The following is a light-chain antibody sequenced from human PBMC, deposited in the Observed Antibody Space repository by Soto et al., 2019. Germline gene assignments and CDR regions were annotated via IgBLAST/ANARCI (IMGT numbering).Light chain of an antibody. CDR3: QQRSNWPPLT. CDR2: DAS. Sequence: EIVMTQSPATMFVSPWERHPLSCSGSQSVSSNLAWYQQKPGQAPRLLIYDASNRATGIPARFSGSGSGTDFTLTISSLEPEDFAVYYCQQRSNWPPLTFGGGTKVDIK. V-gene: IGKV3-11*01. J-gene: IGKJ4*01. CDR1: QSVSSN.